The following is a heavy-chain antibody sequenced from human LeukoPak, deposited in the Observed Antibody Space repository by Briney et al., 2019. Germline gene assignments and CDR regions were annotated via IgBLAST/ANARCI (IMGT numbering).Heavy chain of an antibody. CDR2: IIPIFGTA. D-gene: IGHD3-10*01. CDR1: GGTFSSYA. CDR3: AMSPTMVRGVIEYYFDY. Sequence: GASVKVSCKASGGTFSSYAISWVRQAPGQGLEWMGGIIPIFGTANYAQKFQGRVTITADESTSTAYMELSSLRSEDTAVYYCAMSPTMVRGVIEYYFDYWGQGTLVTVSS. V-gene: IGHV1-69*13. J-gene: IGHJ4*02.